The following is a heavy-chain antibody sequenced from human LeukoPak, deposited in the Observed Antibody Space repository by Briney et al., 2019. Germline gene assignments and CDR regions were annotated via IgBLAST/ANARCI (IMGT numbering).Heavy chain of an antibody. CDR2: IGGSGGST. D-gene: IGHD6-13*01. J-gene: IGHJ4*02. CDR3: ARGVYIAAAQYAY. CDR1: GFTFSNYP. Sequence: GGSLRLSCAASGFTFSNYPMSWVRQAPGRGLEWVSTIGGSGGSTDYADSVKGRFTISRDNSKNTLFLQMNSLRAEDTAVYYCARGVYIAAAQYAYWGQGTLVTVSS. V-gene: IGHV3-23*01.